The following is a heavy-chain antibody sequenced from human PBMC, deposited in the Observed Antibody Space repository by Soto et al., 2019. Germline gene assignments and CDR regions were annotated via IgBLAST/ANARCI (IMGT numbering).Heavy chain of an antibody. CDR1: GFTFDDYA. Sequence: VQLVESGGALVQPGRSLRLSCAASGFTFDDYAMHWVRQPPGKGLEWVSGISWNSGSIGYADSVKGRFTISRDNAKKSLYLQMNSLRAEDTALYYCAIIRRDYGSGYWGQGTLVTVSS. D-gene: IGHD4-17*01. J-gene: IGHJ4*02. CDR3: AIIRRDYGSGY. V-gene: IGHV3-9*01. CDR2: ISWNSGSI.